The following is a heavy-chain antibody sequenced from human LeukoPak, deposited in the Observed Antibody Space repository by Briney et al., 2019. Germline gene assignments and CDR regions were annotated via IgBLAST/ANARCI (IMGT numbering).Heavy chain of an antibody. CDR3: VRVEREGWETGYYFDY. CDR2: IYYSGST. Sequence: SETLSLTCTVSGGSISSYYWSWIRQPPGKGLEWIGYIYYSGSTNYNPSLKSRVTISVDTSKNQFSLKLSSVTAADTAVYYCVRVEREGWETGYYFDYWGQGTLVTVSS. D-gene: IGHD1-26*01. CDR1: GGSISSYY. J-gene: IGHJ4*02. V-gene: IGHV4-59*01.